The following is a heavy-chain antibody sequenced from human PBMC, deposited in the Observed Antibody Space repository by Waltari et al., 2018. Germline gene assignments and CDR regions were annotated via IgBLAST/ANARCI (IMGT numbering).Heavy chain of an antibody. J-gene: IGHJ6*03. CDR3: ARAPYYYMDV. V-gene: IGHV4-31*03. Sequence: QVQLQESGPGLVKPSQTLSLTCTVSGGSISSGGYYWSWIRQHPGKGLEWIGYIYYSGGTYYTPSLKSRVTISVDTSKNQLSLSLSSVTAADTAVYYCARAPYYYMDVWGKGTTVTVSS. CDR1: GGSISSGGYY. CDR2: IYYSGGT.